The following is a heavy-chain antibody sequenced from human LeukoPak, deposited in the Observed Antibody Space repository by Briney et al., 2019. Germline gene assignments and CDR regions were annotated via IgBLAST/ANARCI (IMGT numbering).Heavy chain of an antibody. J-gene: IGHJ4*02. CDR2: IYYSGST. Sequence: SETLSLTCTVSGGSISSYYWSWIRQHPGKGLEWIGYIYYSGSTNYNPSLKSRVTISVDTSKKQFSLKLSSVTAADTAVYYCARGYSSSSGRPDYWGQGTLVTLSS. CDR3: ARGYSSSSGRPDY. D-gene: IGHD6-6*01. V-gene: IGHV4-59*08. CDR1: GGSISSYY.